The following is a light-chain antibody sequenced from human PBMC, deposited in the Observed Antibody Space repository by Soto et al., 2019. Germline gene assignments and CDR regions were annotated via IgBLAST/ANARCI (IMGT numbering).Light chain of an antibody. V-gene: IGLV2-23*01. CDR2: EGH. Sequence: QSALAHPASFSVCPGQSFTIFWTGASGDLGTYGRVSWCQRRPGKAPKVVSDEGHERPSGVPDRFSGSTAVNTASLTISGLQTDDQAAYYSSSSVGATTYVFGPGTKVTVL. CDR3: SSSVGATTYV. CDR1: SGDLGTYGR. J-gene: IGLJ1*01.